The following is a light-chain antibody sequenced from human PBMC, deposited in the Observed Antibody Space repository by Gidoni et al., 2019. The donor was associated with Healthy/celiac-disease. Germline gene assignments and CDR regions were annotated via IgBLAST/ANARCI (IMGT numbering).Light chain of an antibody. J-gene: IGKJ5*01. CDR2: DAS. CDR3: QQRSNWPSIT. CDR1: QSVSSY. V-gene: IGKV3-11*01. Sequence: EIVLPQSPATLSLSPRERATLSCRASQSVSSYLAWYPQKPGQAPRLLIYDASNRATGIPARFSGSGSGTDFTLTISSLEPEDFAVYYCQQRSNWPSITFGQGTRLEIK.